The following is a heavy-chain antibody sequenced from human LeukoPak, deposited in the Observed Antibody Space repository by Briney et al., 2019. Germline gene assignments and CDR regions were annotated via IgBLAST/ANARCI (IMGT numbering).Heavy chain of an antibody. V-gene: IGHV3-66*02. CDR3: VGYYVGKFDY. Sequence: GGALRDSCAASGFVVSDNYMSWVRQAPGQGLGWVSLIYTSRITKYTDPVKGRFTISRDNAKNTLYLQMNTLSAEDTAVYYCVGYYVGKFDYWGQETLDSVSS. CDR2: IYTSRIT. D-gene: IGHD4-23*01. CDR1: GFVVSDNY. J-gene: IGHJ4*02.